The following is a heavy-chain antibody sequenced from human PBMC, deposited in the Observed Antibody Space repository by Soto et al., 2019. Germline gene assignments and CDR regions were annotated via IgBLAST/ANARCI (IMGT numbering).Heavy chain of an antibody. CDR1: GGTFSSYT. CDR2: IIPILGIA. CDR3: ARSILSSTVTKFVYYYYMDV. V-gene: IGHV1-69*02. Sequence: QVQLVQSGAEVKKPGSSVKVSCKASGGTFSSYTISWVRQAPGQGLEWMGRIIPILGIANYAQKFQGRVTMTADKSTSTAYMELSSLRSEDTTVYYSARSILSSTVTKFVYYYYMDVWGKGTTVTVSS. D-gene: IGHD4-17*01. J-gene: IGHJ6*03.